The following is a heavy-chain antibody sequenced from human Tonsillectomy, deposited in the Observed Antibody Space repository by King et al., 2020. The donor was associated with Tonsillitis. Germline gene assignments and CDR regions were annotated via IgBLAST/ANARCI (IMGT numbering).Heavy chain of an antibody. CDR2: IRGKAYGGTT. J-gene: IGHJ4*02. CDR3: TTDPSGDVWYGSGTYPWAY. D-gene: IGHD3-10*01. CDR1: GFTFGDSA. Sequence: VQLVESGGGLVQPGRSLRLSCIGSGFTFGDSAMSWFRQAPGKGLEWVGFIRGKAYGGTTEYAASVKGRFTIPRDDSKSIAYLQMNSLKTEDTAVYFCTTDPSGDVWYGSGTYPWAYWGQGTLVTVSS. V-gene: IGHV3-49*03.